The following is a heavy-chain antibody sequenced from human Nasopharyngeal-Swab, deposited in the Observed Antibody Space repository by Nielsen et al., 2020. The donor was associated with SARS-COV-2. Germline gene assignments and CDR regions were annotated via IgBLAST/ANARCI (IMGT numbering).Heavy chain of an antibody. D-gene: IGHD6-19*01. V-gene: IGHV3-48*01. J-gene: IGHJ6*03. CDR3: ARDTKGSSGWPYYYYYYMDV. Sequence: WSRQPPGQGLEWVSYISSSSSTIYYADSVKGRFTISRDNAKNSLYLQMNSLRAEDTAVYYCARDTKGSSGWPYYYYYYMDVWGKGTTVTVSS. CDR2: ISSSSSTI.